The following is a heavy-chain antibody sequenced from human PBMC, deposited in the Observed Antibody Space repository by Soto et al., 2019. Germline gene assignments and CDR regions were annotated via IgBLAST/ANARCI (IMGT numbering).Heavy chain of an antibody. J-gene: IGHJ4*02. V-gene: IGHV3-66*01. D-gene: IGHD3-10*01. CDR1: GFTVSSNY. CDR2: IYSGGST. CDR3: ARVVDGSGSYYTFDY. Sequence: EVQLVESGGGLVQPGGSLRLSCAASGFTVSSNYMSWVRQAPGKGLEWVSVIYSGGSTYYADSVKGSFTISRDNSKNKLYLQRNSLSAEDTAVYYCARVVDGSGSYYTFDYWGQGTLVTVSS.